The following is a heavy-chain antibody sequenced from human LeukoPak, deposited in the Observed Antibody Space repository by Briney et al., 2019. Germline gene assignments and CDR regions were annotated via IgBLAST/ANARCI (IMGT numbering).Heavy chain of an antibody. Sequence: GESLKISCKGSGYSFSSYWIGWVRQMPGKGLEWVGIIFPGDSDTRYSPSFQGQVTISADKSVSTAYLQWSSLKASDTAMYYCARPNITSYYDSRGYDAFDVWGQGTMVTVSS. J-gene: IGHJ3*01. D-gene: IGHD3-22*01. CDR1: GYSFSSYW. CDR2: IFPGDSDT. V-gene: IGHV5-51*01. CDR3: ARPNITSYYDSRGYDAFDV.